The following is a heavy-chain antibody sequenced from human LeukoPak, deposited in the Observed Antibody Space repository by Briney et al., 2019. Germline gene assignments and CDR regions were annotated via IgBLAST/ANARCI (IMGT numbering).Heavy chain of an antibody. CDR3: ARQTTHYDILTGWLPYYFDY. Sequence: SETLSLTCTVSGGSISSSSYYWGWIRQPPGKGLEWIGSIYYSGSTYYNPSLKSRVSISVDTSKNQFSLKLSSVTAADTAVYYCARQTTHYDILTGWLPYYFDYWGQGTLVTVSS. D-gene: IGHD3-9*01. J-gene: IGHJ4*02. V-gene: IGHV4-39*01. CDR2: IYYSGST. CDR1: GGSISSSSYY.